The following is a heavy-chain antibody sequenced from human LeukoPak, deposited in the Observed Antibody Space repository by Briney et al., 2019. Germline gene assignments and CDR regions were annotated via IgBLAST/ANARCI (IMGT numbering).Heavy chain of an antibody. CDR3: ARGPYGYNYFDY. CDR2: ISSNGGST. CDR1: GFTFSSYA. D-gene: IGHD5-24*01. V-gene: IGHV3-64*01. J-gene: IGHJ4*02. Sequence: GGSLRLSCAASGFTFSSYAMQWVRQAPGKGLEYVSAISSNGGSTYYANSVKGRFTISRDNSKNTLYLQMGSLRAEDMAVYYCARGPYGYNYFDYWGQGTLVTVSS.